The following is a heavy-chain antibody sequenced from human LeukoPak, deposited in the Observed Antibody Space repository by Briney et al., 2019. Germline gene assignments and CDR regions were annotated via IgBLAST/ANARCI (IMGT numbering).Heavy chain of an antibody. CDR2: ILSKAKSYAT. V-gene: IGHV3-73*01. CDR3: TSSITGTTFDY. Sequence: GGSLRLSCAASGFTFSGSAMHWVRQASGKGLEWVGLILSKAKSYATAYGASVKGRFTISRDDSNNTANLQMNSLKTDDTAVYYCTSSITGTTFDYWGQGTLVTASA. D-gene: IGHD1-7*01. CDR1: GFTFSGSA. J-gene: IGHJ4*02.